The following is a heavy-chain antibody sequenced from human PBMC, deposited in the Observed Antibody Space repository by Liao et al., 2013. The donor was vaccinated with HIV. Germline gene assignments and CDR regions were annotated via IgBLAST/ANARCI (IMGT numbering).Heavy chain of an antibody. CDR3: ARGQGHWRHRYFDY. CDR1: GGSFNDYY. D-gene: IGHD3-3*02. J-gene: IGHJ4*02. V-gene: IGHV4-34*02. CDR2: INHSETT. Sequence: QVQLEQWGAGLLKPSETLSLTCAVYGGSFNDYYWSWIRQPPGKGLEWIGEINHSETTTYNPSLKSRLTMSVDTSKNQFSLKVDSVTAADTAIYYCARGQGHWRHRYFDYWGQGSLVTVSS.